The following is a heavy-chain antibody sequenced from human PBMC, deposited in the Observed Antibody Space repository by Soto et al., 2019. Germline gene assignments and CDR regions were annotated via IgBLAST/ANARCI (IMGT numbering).Heavy chain of an antibody. CDR1: GYSISSGCY. D-gene: IGHD3-22*01. V-gene: IGHV4-38-2*01. CDR3: ARQNDREDFDL. Sequence: PSETLSLTCAVSGYSISSGCYWGWIRQPPVKGLEWIGYIYNSGSTYYNRSLKSRVTISVDTSSNQFSLKVNSVTAADTAVYFCARQNDREDFDLWGRGTLVTVS. J-gene: IGHJ2*01. CDR2: IYNSGST.